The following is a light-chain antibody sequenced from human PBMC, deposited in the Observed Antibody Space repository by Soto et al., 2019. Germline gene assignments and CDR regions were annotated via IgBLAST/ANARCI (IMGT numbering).Light chain of an antibody. J-gene: IGLJ1*01. V-gene: IGLV1-40*01. CDR1: SSNIGAGND. Sequence: QPVLTQPPSVSGAPGQRVTISCTGSSSNIGAGNDVHWYQQLLGTAPKLLIYGNSNRPSGVPDRFSGSKSGTSASLAITGLQAEDEADYYCQSYDSSLSMYVFGTGTKLTVL. CDR3: QSYDSSLSMYV. CDR2: GNS.